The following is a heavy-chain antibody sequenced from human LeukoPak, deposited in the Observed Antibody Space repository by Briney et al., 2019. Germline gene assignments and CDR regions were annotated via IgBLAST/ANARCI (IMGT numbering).Heavy chain of an antibody. J-gene: IGHJ4*02. CDR1: GFTFSSYW. CDR2: IKQDGSEK. CDR3: AKDSGESWDY. Sequence: GGSLRLSCIASGFTFSSYWMSWVRQAPGKGLEWLANIKQDGSEKYYVDSMKGRFTITRDNAKNSLYLQMNSLRAEDTALYYCAKDSGESWDYWGQGTLVTVSS. V-gene: IGHV3-7*03. D-gene: IGHD3-16*01.